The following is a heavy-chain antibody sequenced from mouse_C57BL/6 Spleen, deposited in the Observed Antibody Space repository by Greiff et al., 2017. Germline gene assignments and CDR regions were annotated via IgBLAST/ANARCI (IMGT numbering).Heavy chain of an antibody. D-gene: IGHD1-1*01. CDR2: IYPGDGDT. J-gene: IGHJ1*03. CDR1: GYAFSSYW. Sequence: QVQLQQSGAELVKPGASVKISCKASGYAFSSYWMNWVKQRPGKGLEWIGQIYPGDGDTNYNGKFKGKATLTADKSSSTAYMQLSSLTSEDSAVYFCAREEDGSSGGVYWYFDGWGTGTTVTVSS. V-gene: IGHV1-80*01. CDR3: AREEDGSSGGVYWYFDG.